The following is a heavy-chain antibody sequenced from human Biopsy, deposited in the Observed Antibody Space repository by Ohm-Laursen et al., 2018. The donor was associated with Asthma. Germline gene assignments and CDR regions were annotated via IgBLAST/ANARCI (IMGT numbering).Heavy chain of an antibody. V-gene: IGHV4-39*06. CDR3: ARAAITGIRGWFDP. J-gene: IGHJ5*02. Sequence: TLSLTCTVSGGSISSSSYYWGWIRRAPGKGLEFIGTIYYSGSTHYNRSLKRRVSISADTSKNPFHLKLSSVTAADTAVYFCARAAITGIRGWFDPWGQGTQVTVSS. CDR2: IYYSGST. D-gene: IGHD1-20*01. CDR1: GGSISSSSYY.